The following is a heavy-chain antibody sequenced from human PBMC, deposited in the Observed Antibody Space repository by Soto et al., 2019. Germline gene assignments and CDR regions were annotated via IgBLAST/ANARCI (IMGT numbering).Heavy chain of an antibody. CDR3: ARGSKAAMVTGASYFDY. V-gene: IGHV4-34*01. Sequence: SETLSLTCAVYGGSFSGYYWSWIRQPPGKGLEWIGEINHSGSTNYNPSLKSRVTISVDTSKNQFSLKLSSVTAADTAVYYCARGSKAAMVTGASYFDYWGQGTLVTVSS. D-gene: IGHD5-18*01. J-gene: IGHJ4*02. CDR1: GGSFSGYY. CDR2: INHSGST.